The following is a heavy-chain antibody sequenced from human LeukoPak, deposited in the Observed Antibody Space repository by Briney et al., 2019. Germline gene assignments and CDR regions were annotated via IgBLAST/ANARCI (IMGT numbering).Heavy chain of an antibody. CDR3: AKVGITFGGVPYYFDY. J-gene: IGHJ4*02. Sequence: GGSLRLSCAASGFTFSSYAMSWVRQAPGKGLEWVSAISGSGGSTYYADSVKGRFTISRDNSKNTLYLQMNSLRAEGTAVYYCAKVGITFGGVPYYFDYWGQGTLVTVSS. D-gene: IGHD3-16*01. CDR2: ISGSGGST. CDR1: GFTFSSYA. V-gene: IGHV3-23*01.